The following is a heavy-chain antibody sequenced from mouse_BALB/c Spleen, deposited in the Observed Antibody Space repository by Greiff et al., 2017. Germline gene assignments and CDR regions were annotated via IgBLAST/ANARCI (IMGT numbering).Heavy chain of an antibody. D-gene: IGHD2-1*01. CDR2: ISPGNGDL. Sequence: VQLQQSDAELVKPGASVKISCKASGYTFTDHAIHWVKQKPEKGLEWIGYISPGNGDLKDNEKFKGKATLTADKYSSTAYMQLNSLPSEDSAVYFCKRSGYCNSPWFAYWGQGTLVTVSA. V-gene: IGHV1S53*02. J-gene: IGHJ3*01. CDR1: GYTFTDHA. CDR3: KRSGYCNSPWFAY.